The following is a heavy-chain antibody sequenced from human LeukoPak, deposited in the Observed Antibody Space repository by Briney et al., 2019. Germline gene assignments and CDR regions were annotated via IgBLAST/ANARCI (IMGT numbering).Heavy chain of an antibody. D-gene: IGHD2-15*01. CDR2: ISAYDGNT. CDR1: GYSFTKFG. Sequence: VASVKVSCKAFGYSFTKFGISWVRQAPGQGLEWMGWISAYDGNTKYAQKFQGRVTMSTDTSTTTAYMELRSLRSDDTAVYFCARDPSNSVGSRIYFDYWGQGTLVTVSS. J-gene: IGHJ4*02. CDR3: ARDPSNSVGSRIYFDY. V-gene: IGHV1-18*01.